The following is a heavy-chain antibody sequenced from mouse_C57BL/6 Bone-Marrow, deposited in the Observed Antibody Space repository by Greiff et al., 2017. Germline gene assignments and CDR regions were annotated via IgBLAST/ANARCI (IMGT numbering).Heavy chain of an antibody. CDR1: GYTFTDYY. V-gene: IGHV1-18*01. J-gene: IGHJ4*01. CDR3: ARGAYDYVRYYAMDY. D-gene: IGHD2-4*01. Sequence: EVQLQQSGPELVKPGASVKIPCKASGYTFTDYYMDWVKQSHGKSLEWIGDINPNNGGTIYNQKFKGKATLTVDKSSSTAYMELRSLTSEDTAVYYCARGAYDYVRYYAMDYWGQGTSVTVSS. CDR2: INPNNGGT.